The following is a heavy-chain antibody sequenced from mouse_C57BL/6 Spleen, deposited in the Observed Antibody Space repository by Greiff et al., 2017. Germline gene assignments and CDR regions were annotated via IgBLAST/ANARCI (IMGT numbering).Heavy chain of an antibody. J-gene: IGHJ3*01. CDR3: TRKPNDYDYDWCAY. CDR2: IYPGNSDT. V-gene: IGHV1-5*01. Sequence: VQLQQSGTVLARPGASVKRSCKTSGYTFTSYWMHWVKQRPGQGLEWIGSIYPGNSDTSYNQKFKGKAKLTAVTSASTAYMELSSLTNEDSAVYYCTRKPNDYDYDWCAYWCQGTLVTVSA. D-gene: IGHD2-4*01. CDR1: GYTFTSYW.